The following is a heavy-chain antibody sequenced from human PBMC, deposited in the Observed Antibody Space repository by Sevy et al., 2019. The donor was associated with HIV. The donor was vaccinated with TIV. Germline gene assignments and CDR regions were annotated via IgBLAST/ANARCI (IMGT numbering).Heavy chain of an antibody. D-gene: IGHD7-27*01. CDR1: GFTFSSYS. Sequence: GGSLRLSCAASGFTFSSYSMNWVRQAPGKGLEWVSSISSSSSYIYYADSVKGRFTISRDNAKNSLYLQMNSLRAEDTAVYYCARDTTGVLRYFDYWGQGTLVTVSS. V-gene: IGHV3-21*01. CDR2: ISSSSSYI. CDR3: ARDTTGVLRYFDY. J-gene: IGHJ4*02.